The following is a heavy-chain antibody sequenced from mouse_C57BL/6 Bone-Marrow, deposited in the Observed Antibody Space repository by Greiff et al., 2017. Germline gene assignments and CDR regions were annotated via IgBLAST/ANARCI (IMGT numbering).Heavy chain of an antibody. CDR1: GFTFTDYY. D-gene: IGHD2-4*01. CDR2: IRNKANGYTT. V-gene: IGHV7-3*01. Sequence: EVKLVESGGGLVQPGGSLSLSCAASGFTFTDYYMSWVRQPPGKALEWLGFIRNKANGYTTEYSASVKGRFTISRDNSQSILYLQKNALRAEDSATYYCATPRGGDYDGYYYAMDYWGQGTSVTVSS. J-gene: IGHJ4*01. CDR3: ATPRGGDYDGYYYAMDY.